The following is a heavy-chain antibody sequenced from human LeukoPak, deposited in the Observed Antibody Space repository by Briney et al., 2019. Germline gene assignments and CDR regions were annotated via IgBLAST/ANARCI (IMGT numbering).Heavy chain of an antibody. V-gene: IGHV3-64*01. CDR1: GFNFSSYA. CDR2: ISSNGGST. Sequence: PGGSLRLSCAASGFNFSSYAMLWVRQAPGKGLEYVSAISSNGGSTYYAHSVKGRFTISRDNSKNTLYLQMGSLRAEDMAVYYCARVYGDYTVGYVDYWGQGTLVTVSS. J-gene: IGHJ4*02. CDR3: ARVYGDYTVGYVDY. D-gene: IGHD4-17*01.